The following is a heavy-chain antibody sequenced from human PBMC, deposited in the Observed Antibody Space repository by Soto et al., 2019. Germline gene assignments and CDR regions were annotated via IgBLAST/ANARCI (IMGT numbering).Heavy chain of an antibody. CDR1: GFTFSSYG. CDR2: IWYDGSNK. J-gene: IGHJ4*02. V-gene: IGHV3-33*01. CDR3: ARVGYYDRSGHYPLDY. Sequence: QPGGSLRLSCAASGFTFSSYGMHWVRQAPGKGLEWVAVIWYDGSNKYYADSVKGRFTISRDNSKNTLYLQMNSLRAEDTAVYYCARVGYYDRSGHYPLDYWGQGTIVTVSS. D-gene: IGHD3-22*01.